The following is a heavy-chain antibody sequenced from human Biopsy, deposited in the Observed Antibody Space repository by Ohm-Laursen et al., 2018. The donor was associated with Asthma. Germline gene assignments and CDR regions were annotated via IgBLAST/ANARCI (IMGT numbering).Heavy chain of an antibody. CDR1: GFTFGDYW. J-gene: IGHJ1*01. V-gene: IGHV3-7*03. Sequence: SLRLSCAASGFTFGDYWMSWVRQVPGRGLEWVANIKHDGSENNHVDSLKGRFTISRDNSKNTLYLQMSSLRAEDTAVYYCATDRGALVVLLGFRFQHWGQGSLVSVSS. D-gene: IGHD2-21*01. CDR2: IKHDGSEN. CDR3: ATDRGALVVLLGFRFQH.